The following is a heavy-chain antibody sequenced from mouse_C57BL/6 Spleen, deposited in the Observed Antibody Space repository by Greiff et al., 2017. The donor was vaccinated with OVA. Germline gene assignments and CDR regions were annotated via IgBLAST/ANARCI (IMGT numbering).Heavy chain of an antibody. Sequence: QVPLKQSGGGLLQPGASVKMSCKASGYPFPPYWITWVKQRPGNGLEWVGDIYPGSGSTNYNEKFKSKATLTVDTSSSTAYMQLSSLTSEDSAVYYCARYYDYDWYFDVWGTGTTVTVSS. CDR3: ARYYDYDWYFDV. J-gene: IGHJ1*03. CDR1: GYPFPPYW. D-gene: IGHD2-4*01. V-gene: IGHV1-55*01. CDR2: IYPGSGST.